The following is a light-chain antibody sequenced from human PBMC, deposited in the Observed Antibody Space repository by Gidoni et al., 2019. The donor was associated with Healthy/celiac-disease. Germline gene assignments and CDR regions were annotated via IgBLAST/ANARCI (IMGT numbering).Light chain of an antibody. Sequence: QSVLTQPPSASGTPGQRVTISCTGSSSHIGSNYVYWYQQLPGTAPKLRIYMNNQRPSGVPDRFSGSKSGTSASLAISGLRSEDEADYYCAAWDDSPSGSGVFGTGTKVTVL. V-gene: IGLV1-47*01. J-gene: IGLJ1*01. CDR2: MNN. CDR1: SSHIGSNY. CDR3: AAWDDSPSGSGV.